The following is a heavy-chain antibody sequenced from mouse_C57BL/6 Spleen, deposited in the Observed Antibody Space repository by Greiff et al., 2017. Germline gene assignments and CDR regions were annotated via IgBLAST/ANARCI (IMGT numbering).Heavy chain of an antibody. CDR3: TRWLLETWFAY. CDR1: GFNIKDYY. J-gene: IGHJ3*01. Sequence: VQLQQSGAELVRPGASVKLSCTASGFNIKDYYMHWVKQRPEQGLEWIGRIDPEDGDTEYAPKFQGKATMTADTSSNTAYLQLSSLTSEDTAVYYCTRWLLETWFAYWGQGTLVTVSA. D-gene: IGHD2-3*01. V-gene: IGHV14-1*01. CDR2: IDPEDGDT.